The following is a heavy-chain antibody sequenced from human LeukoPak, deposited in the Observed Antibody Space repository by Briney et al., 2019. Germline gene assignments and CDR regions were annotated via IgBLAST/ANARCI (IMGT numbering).Heavy chain of an antibody. CDR3: ATDTKIAVAGVFFIY. V-gene: IGHV1-24*01. Sequence: GASVKVSCKVSGYTLTELSVHWVRQAPGKGLEWMGGFDPEDGETIYAQKFQGRVTMTEDTSTDTAYMELSSLGSEDTAVYYCATDTKIAVAGVFFIYWGQGTLVTVSS. J-gene: IGHJ4*02. CDR1: GYTLTELS. D-gene: IGHD3-22*01. CDR2: FDPEDGET.